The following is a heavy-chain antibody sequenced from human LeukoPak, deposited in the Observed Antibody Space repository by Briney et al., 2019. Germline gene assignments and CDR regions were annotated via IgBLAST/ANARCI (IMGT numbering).Heavy chain of an antibody. CDR3: ARDKAFCSGGSCYPFRAAYFDY. CDR2: IKQDGSEK. V-gene: IGHV3-7*01. Sequence: GGSLRLSCAASGFTFNSNWMSWVRQAPGKGLEWVANIKQDGSEKYYVDSVKGRFTISRDNAKNPLYLQMNSLRAEDTAVYYCARDKAFCSGGSCYPFRAAYFDYWGQGTLVTVSS. CDR1: GFTFNSNW. D-gene: IGHD2-15*01. J-gene: IGHJ4*02.